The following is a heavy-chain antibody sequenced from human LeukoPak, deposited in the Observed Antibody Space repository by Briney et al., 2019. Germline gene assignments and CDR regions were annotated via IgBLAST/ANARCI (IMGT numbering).Heavy chain of an antibody. D-gene: IGHD5-18*01. V-gene: IGHV3-21*01. CDR3: ARERGYSYGSLGY. CDR1: GFTFSGYT. J-gene: IGHJ4*02. CDR2: ISSSSDYI. Sequence: GGSLRLSCAASGFTFSGYTMKWVRQAPGKGLEWVSSISSSSDYIYYADSVKGRFSISRDNAKNSLYLQMNSLRAEDTAVYYCARERGYSYGSLGYWGQGTLVTVSS.